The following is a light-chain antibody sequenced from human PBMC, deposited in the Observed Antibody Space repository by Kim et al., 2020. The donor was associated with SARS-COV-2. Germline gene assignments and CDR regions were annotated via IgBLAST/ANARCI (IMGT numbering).Light chain of an antibody. Sequence: DIQMTQSPSSLSASVGDRVTITCRASQSITGYLNWYQQKPGKAPKLLIYAASTLQSGVPSRFSGSGSGTDFTLTISSLKPGDLAAYLCQQGSFAPGTFGQDTNREL. J-gene: IGKJ2*01. CDR3: QQGSFAPGT. CDR1: QSITGY. CDR2: AAS. V-gene: IGKV1-39*01.